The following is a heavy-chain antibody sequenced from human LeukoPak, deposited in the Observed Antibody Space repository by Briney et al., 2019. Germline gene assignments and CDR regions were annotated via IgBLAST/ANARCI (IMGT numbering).Heavy chain of an antibody. D-gene: IGHD2-15*01. Sequence: VESLRLSCAASGFTFSGSAMTWVRQAPGKGLEWVSVISGSGDSTFYADSVKGRFTISRDSSKNTVYLQMNSLRARDTAIYYCAKGMSGSCYSGLHCWGQGTLVTVSS. J-gene: IGHJ4*02. V-gene: IGHV3-23*01. CDR1: GFTFSGSA. CDR2: ISGSGDST. CDR3: AKGMSGSCYSGLHC.